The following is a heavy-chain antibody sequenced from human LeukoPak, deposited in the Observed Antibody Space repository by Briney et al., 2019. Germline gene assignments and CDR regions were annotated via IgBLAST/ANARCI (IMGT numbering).Heavy chain of an antibody. CDR1: GGSISSNNW. CDR3: ARTTEAHSWRTRYYDYYMDV. J-gene: IGHJ6*03. CDR2: IYHSGSA. Sequence: ASETLSLTCGVSGGSISSNNWWSWVRQPPGQGLEWIGEIYHSGSANYNPSLKSRVTISVDKSKNQLSLKLISVTAADTAVYYCARTTEAHSWRTRYYDYYMDVWGKGTTVTVSS. D-gene: IGHD6-13*01. V-gene: IGHV4-4*02.